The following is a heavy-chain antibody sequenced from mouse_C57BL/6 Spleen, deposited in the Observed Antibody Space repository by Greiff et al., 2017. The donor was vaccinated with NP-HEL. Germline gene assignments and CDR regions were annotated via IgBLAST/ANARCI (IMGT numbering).Heavy chain of an antibody. D-gene: IGHD2-1*01. J-gene: IGHJ2*01. Sequence: EVMLVESGGGLVKPGGSLKLSCAASGFTFSDYGMHWVRQAPEKGLEWVAYISSGSSTIYYADTVKGRFTISRDNAKNTLFLQMTSLRSEDTAMYYCARHYYGNYDYWGQGTTLTVSS. V-gene: IGHV5-17*01. CDR3: ARHYYGNYDY. CDR2: ISSGSSTI. CDR1: GFTFSDYG.